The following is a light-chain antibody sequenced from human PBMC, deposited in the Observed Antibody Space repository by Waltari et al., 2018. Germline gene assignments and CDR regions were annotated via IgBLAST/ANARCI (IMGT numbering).Light chain of an antibody. J-gene: IGKJ1*01. CDR3: QKYGTLPAT. V-gene: IGKV3-20*01. CDR1: QSVSKY. Sequence: EIVLTQSPGTLSLSPGERATLSCRASQSVSKYLAWYQQKPGQAPRLLIYDASTRATGIPDRFSATGCGTDFSLSISRLEPEDFAVYYCQKYGTLPATFGQGTKVQMK. CDR2: DAS.